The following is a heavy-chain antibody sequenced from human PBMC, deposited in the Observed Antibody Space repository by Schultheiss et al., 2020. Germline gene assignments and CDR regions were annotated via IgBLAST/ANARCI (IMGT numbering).Heavy chain of an antibody. CDR3: ARMWRARGYTFGFDY. CDR1: GGSFSGYY. V-gene: IGHV4-34*01. Sequence: SQTLSLTCAVYGGSFSGYYWSWIRQPPGKGLEWIGEINHSGSTNYNPSLKSRVTISVDTSKNQFSLKLSSVTAADTAVYYCARMWRARGYTFGFDYWGQGTLVTVSS. D-gene: IGHD5-12*01. CDR2: INHSGST. J-gene: IGHJ4*02.